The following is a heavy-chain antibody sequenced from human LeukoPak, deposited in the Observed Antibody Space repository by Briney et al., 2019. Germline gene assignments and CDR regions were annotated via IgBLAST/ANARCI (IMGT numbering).Heavy chain of an antibody. Sequence: GGSLRLSCAASRFSFSYYWMSWVRQAPGKGLEWVANINQDGSEKYYVDSAKGRFTISRDNAKKSLYLQMNSLRAEDTAVYYCARDAEVGTLFGVLSRYNWFDPWGQGALVTVSS. CDR2: INQDGSEK. CDR1: RFSFSYYW. J-gene: IGHJ5*02. V-gene: IGHV3-7*01. D-gene: IGHD3-3*01. CDR3: ARDAEVGTLFGVLSRYNWFDP.